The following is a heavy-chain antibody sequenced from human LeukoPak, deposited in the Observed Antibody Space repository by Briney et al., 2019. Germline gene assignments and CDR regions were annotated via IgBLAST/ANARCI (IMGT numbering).Heavy chain of an antibody. CDR3: ARGVYYYDSSGPFDY. Sequence: GRSLRLSCAASGFTFDDYGMSWVRQAPGKGLEWVSGINWNGGSTGYADSVKGRFTISGDNAKNSLYLQMNSLRAEDTALYYCARGVYYYDSSGPFDYWGQGTLVTVSS. D-gene: IGHD3-22*01. CDR1: GFTFDDYG. J-gene: IGHJ4*02. V-gene: IGHV3-20*04. CDR2: INWNGGST.